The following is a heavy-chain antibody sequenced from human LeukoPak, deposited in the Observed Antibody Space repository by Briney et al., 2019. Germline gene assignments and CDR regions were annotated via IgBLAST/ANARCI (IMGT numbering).Heavy chain of an antibody. Sequence: GGSLRLSCAASGFTFSSYEMNWVRQAPGKGLEWVSYISSSGSTIYYADSVKGRFTISRDNAKNSLYLQMNSLRAEDTAVYYCARVGEDYGDFVPFDYWGQGTLVTVSS. D-gene: IGHD4-17*01. CDR1: GFTFSSYE. CDR2: ISSSGSTI. V-gene: IGHV3-48*03. CDR3: ARVGEDYGDFVPFDY. J-gene: IGHJ4*02.